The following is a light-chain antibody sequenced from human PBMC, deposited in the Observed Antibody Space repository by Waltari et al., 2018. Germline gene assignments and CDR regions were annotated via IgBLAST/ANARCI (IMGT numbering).Light chain of an antibody. CDR2: DNN. J-gene: IGLJ1*01. Sequence: QSVLTQPPSVSAAPGQKVTISCSGSNSNIGNWHNYVSWYQQLPGEAPKLLIYDNNKRPSGIPDRFSGSKSGTSATLAITGLQTGDEADYYCGTWDTGLSHEAVFGTGTKVTVL. V-gene: IGLV1-51*01. CDR1: NSNIGNWHNY. CDR3: GTWDTGLSHEAV.